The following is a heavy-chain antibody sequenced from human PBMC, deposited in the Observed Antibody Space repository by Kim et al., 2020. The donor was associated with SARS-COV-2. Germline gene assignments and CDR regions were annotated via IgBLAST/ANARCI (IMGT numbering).Heavy chain of an antibody. CDR2: VYSSGAT. J-gene: IGHJ4*02. CDR3: ARDQPIVAPGMSFDS. CDR1: GGSISRYF. Sequence: SETLSLTCTVSGGSISRYFWSWIRQPAGKGLEWIGRVYSSGATNYNPSLMGRVTMFADTSKNHFSLRLKSVTAADTALYFCARDQPIVAPGMSFDSWGPGILVPVSS. D-gene: IGHD6-13*01. V-gene: IGHV4-4*07.